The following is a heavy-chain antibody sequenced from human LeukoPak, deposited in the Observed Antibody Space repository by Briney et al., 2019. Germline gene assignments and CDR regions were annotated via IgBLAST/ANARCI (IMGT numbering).Heavy chain of an antibody. V-gene: IGHV4-39*01. CDR2: IYYTGTT. CDR3: ARVVRGYSGYSGRLIDY. J-gene: IGHJ4*02. Sequence: SETLSLTCTGSGVSISSSSYYWAWIRQPPGKGLEWIGSIYYTGTTYYNASLKSRVTISVDTSMNQLSLRLISGTAADTAVYYCARVVRGYSGYSGRLIDYWRQGTPVTVSS. CDR1: GVSISSSSYY. D-gene: IGHD5-12*01.